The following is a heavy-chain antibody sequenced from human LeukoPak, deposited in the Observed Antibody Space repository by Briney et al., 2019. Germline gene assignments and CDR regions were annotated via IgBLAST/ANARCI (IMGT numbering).Heavy chain of an antibody. CDR3: ATFVLSGDDAFDI. CDR1: GITFSDYY. CDR2: ISSSGSTI. Sequence: PGGSLRPSCAASGITFSDYYMSWIRQAPGKGLEWVSYISSSGSTIYYADSVKGRFTISRDNAKNSLYLQMNSLRAEDTAVYYCATFVLSGDDAFDIWVQGTMVTVSS. J-gene: IGHJ3*02. V-gene: IGHV3-11*04. D-gene: IGHD6-6*01.